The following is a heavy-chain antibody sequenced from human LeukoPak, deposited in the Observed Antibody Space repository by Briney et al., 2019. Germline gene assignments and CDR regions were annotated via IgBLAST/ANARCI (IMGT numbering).Heavy chain of an antibody. CDR1: GGSISSSNW. CDR3: ARVALRYYYDTPPGVDYFDY. D-gene: IGHD3-22*01. J-gene: IGHJ4*02. Sequence: SGTLSLTCAVSGGSISSSNWWSWVRQPPGKGLEWIGEIYHSGSTNYNPSLKSRVTISVDKSKNQFSLKLSSVTAADTAVYYCARVALRYYYDTPPGVDYFDYWGQGTLVTVSS. CDR2: IYHSGST. V-gene: IGHV4-4*02.